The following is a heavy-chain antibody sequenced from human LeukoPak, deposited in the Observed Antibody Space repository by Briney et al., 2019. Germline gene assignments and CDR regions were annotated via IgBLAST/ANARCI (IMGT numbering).Heavy chain of an antibody. CDR3: ARERPAVANGLYNWFDP. Sequence: SGGSLRLSCAASGFTFSSYSMNWVRQAPGKGLEWVSSISSSSYIYYADSVKGRFTISRDNAKNSLYLQMNSLRAEDTAVYYCARERPAVANGLYNWFDPWGQGTLVTVSS. CDR1: GFTFSSYS. J-gene: IGHJ5*02. V-gene: IGHV3-21*01. CDR2: ISSSSYI. D-gene: IGHD6-19*01.